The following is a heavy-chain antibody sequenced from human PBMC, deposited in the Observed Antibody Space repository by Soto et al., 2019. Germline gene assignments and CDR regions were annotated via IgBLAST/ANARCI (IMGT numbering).Heavy chain of an antibody. CDR2: IAYDGSNR. V-gene: IGHV3-30*04. Sequence: QVQLVESGGCVVQPGRYLRLSCAASGFSISRSAMHWVRQAPGKGLEWVAVIAYDGSNRWYADSAKGRFTISRDNSKNTVYLQMSSLRGEDTAVYYCARDLQAGTDNVNWFAPWGQGTLVTVSS. J-gene: IGHJ5*02. D-gene: IGHD1-1*01. CDR1: GFSISRSA. CDR3: ARDLQAGTDNVNWFAP.